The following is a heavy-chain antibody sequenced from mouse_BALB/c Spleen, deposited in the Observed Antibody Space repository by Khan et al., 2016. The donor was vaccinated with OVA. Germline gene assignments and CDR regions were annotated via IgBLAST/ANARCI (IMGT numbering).Heavy chain of an antibody. CDR1: GYVFTSYW. D-gene: IGHD2-3*01. J-gene: IGHJ3*01. CDR3: ARESDDGGLFAY. V-gene: IGHV1S132*01. Sequence: QVQLQQSGAELVRPGASVNLSCKTSGYVFTSYWIHWVKQRSGQGLEWIARIYPGTGSTFYNENFKGKATLTADKSSTTAYMQLSSLKSEDAAVYFGARESDDGGLFAYWGQGTLVTVSA. CDR2: IYPGTGST.